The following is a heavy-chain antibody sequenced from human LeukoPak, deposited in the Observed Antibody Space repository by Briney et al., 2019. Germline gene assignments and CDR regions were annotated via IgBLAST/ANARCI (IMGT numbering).Heavy chain of an antibody. CDR2: ISYSGST. CDR3: VREFQLTYDF. D-gene: IGHD3/OR15-3a*01. V-gene: IGHV4-39*07. CDR1: PGSITSSLYY. J-gene: IGHJ4*02. Sequence: SETLSLTCTVSPGSITSSLYYWAWIRQPPGKGLQWIGSISYSGSTYYNPSLKSRVNISLDTSKNQFSLSLNTVTAADTAVYYCVREFQLTYDFWGQGTLVTVSS.